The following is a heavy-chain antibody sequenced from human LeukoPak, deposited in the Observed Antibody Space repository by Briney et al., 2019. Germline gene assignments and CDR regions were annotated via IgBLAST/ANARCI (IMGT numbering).Heavy chain of an antibody. CDR1: GASVSSGSYY. CDR3: ARGSRGYSYG. J-gene: IGHJ4*02. CDR2: IYYSGST. Sequence: ETLSLTCTVSGASVSSGSYYWSWIRQPPGKGLEWIGYIYYSGSTNYNPSLKSRVTISVDTSKNQFSLKLSSVTAADTAVYYCARGSRGYSYGWGQGTLVTVSS. D-gene: IGHD5-18*01. V-gene: IGHV4-61*01.